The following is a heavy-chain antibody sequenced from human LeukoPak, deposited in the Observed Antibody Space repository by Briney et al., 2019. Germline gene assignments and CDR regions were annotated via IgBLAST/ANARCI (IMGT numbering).Heavy chain of an antibody. V-gene: IGHV3-30*04. D-gene: IGHD4-17*01. J-gene: IGHJ3*02. CDR2: ISYDGSNK. CDR3: ARAGLLVTTSDAFDI. CDR1: GFTFSSYA. Sequence: GGSLRLSCAASGFTFSSYAMHWVRQAPGKGLEWVAVISYDGSNKYYADSVKGRFTISRDNSKNTLYLQMNSLRAEDTAVYYCARAGLLVTTSDAFDIWGQGTMVTVPS.